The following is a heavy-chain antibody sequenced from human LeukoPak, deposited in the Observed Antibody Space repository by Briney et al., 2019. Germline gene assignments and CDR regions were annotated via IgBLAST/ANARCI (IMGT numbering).Heavy chain of an antibody. CDR2: MSAYNGNT. D-gene: IGHD3-3*02. V-gene: IGHV1-18*01. Sequence: ASVKVSCKASGYTFTSYGISWVRQAPGQGPEWMGWMSAYNGNTNYAQKFQGRVTVTTDTSTSTAYMELRSLRSDDTAVFYCARRAYGRSSSIFDKWGQGTLVTVSS. J-gene: IGHJ4*02. CDR1: GYTFTSYG. CDR3: ARRAYGRSSSIFDK.